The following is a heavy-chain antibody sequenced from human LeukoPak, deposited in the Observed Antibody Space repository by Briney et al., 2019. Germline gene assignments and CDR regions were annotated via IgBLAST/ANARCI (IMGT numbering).Heavy chain of an antibody. CDR3: ARGDSSSWSFKI. CDR2: NYDSGTT. V-gene: IGHV4-30-4*01. D-gene: IGHD6-13*01. Sequence: KASQTLSLTCTVSGGSLSSSDHYWSWIRQPLGKGLEWISYNYDSGTTYYNPSLKSRVSISVDTSKNQFSLKLSSVTAADTAVYYCARGDSSSWSFKIWGQGTLVTVSP. J-gene: IGHJ4*02. CDR1: GGSLSSSDHY.